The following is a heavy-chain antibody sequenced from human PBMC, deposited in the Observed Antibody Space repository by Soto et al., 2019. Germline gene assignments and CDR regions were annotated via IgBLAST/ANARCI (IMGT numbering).Heavy chain of an antibody. J-gene: IGHJ6*03. V-gene: IGHV3-23*01. Sequence: EVQLLESGGGLVQPGGSLTLSCAASGFTFSNYAMSWVRQAPGKGLEWVSAISVSGGRTYYADSVKGRFTISRDNSKNTLFLQMNSLRADETAVYYCEKSLKHCTSTCCYGRTFYYYYLDVWGEGTTVTVSS. CDR3: EKSLKHCTSTCCYGRTFYYYYLDV. D-gene: IGHD2-2*01. CDR2: ISVSGGRT. CDR1: GFTFSNYA.